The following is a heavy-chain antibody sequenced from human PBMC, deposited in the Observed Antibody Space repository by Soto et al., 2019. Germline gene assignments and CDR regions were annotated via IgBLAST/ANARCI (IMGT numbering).Heavy chain of an antibody. J-gene: IGHJ2*01. V-gene: IGHV3-74*01. CDR3: AIVGQGAWYFDL. CDR2: INPDGRGT. Sequence: EVQLVESGGGLVQPGSSLTLSCAASGFTFSRYWMHWVSQAPGKGVVWVSRINPDGRGTNYADSVKGRFTISRDNAKNTLYLQMNSLRPEDTAVYYCAIVGQGAWYFDLWGRGALVTGSS. D-gene: IGHD1-26*01. CDR1: GFTFSRYW.